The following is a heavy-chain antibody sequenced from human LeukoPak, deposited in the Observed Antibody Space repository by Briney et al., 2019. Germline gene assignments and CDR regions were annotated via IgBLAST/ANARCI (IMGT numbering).Heavy chain of an antibody. CDR2: ISRSSSYI. D-gene: IGHD1-26*01. CDR1: VFTFTSYN. CDR3: ARDTYSGNYGDYYYYYMAV. J-gene: IGHJ6*03. Sequence: GGSLRLSCAASVFTFTSYNMNGARQAPGKGREGVSSISRSSSYIYYADSVKGRFTIYRDNAKNSLYLKMDSLRVEDTAEYYCARDTYSGNYGDYYYYYMAVWGKGTTVTVSS. V-gene: IGHV3-21*06.